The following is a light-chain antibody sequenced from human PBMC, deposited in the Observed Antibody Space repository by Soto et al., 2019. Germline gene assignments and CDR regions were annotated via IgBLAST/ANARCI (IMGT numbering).Light chain of an antibody. J-gene: IGKJ3*01. CDR3: QQYNKWPLFT. CDR1: QSIGSN. Sequence: ETVLTQSPATFSVSPGERATLSCRASQSIGSNLAWYQQRPGQPPRLLIYGASTRATGVLARFSGSGSGTELTLTINSLQSEDFALYYCQQYNKWPLFTFGPGTKVDIK. CDR2: GAS. V-gene: IGKV3-15*01.